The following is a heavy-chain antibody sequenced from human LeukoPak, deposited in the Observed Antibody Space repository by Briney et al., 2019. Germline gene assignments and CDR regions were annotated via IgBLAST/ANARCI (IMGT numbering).Heavy chain of an antibody. D-gene: IGHD3-3*01. Sequence: ASVKVSCKASGYTFTSYAMHWVRRAPGQRLEWMGWINAGNGNTKYSQKFQGRVTITRDTSASTAYMELSSLRSEDTAVYYCARNLQVLRFLEWLSPFDYWGQGTLVTVSS. CDR3: ARNLQVLRFLEWLSPFDY. V-gene: IGHV1-3*01. CDR2: INAGNGNT. J-gene: IGHJ4*02. CDR1: GYTFTSYA.